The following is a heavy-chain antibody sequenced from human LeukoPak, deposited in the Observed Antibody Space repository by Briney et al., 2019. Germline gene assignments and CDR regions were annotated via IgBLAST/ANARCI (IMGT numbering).Heavy chain of an antibody. J-gene: IGHJ4*02. CDR3: AKDSTYYYGSGSYSDY. Sequence: GGSLRLSCAASGFTFSSYAMSWVRQAPGKGLEWVSAISGSGGSTYYADSVKGRFTISRDNSKNTLYLQMNSLRAEDTAVYYCAKDSTYYYGSGSYSDYWGQGTLVTVSS. CDR2: ISGSGGST. V-gene: IGHV3-23*01. CDR1: GFTFSSYA. D-gene: IGHD3-10*01.